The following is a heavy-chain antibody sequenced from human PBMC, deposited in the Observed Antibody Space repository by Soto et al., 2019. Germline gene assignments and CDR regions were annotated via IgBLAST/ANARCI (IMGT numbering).Heavy chain of an antibody. V-gene: IGHV1-8*01. CDR3: AREFSRLRFGELWAENYYMDV. D-gene: IGHD3-10*01. Sequence: ASVKVSCKASGYTFTSYDINWVRQATGQGLEWMGWMNPNSGNTGYAQKFQGRVTMTRNTSISTAYMELSSLRSEDTAVYYCAREFSRLRFGELWAENYYMDVWGKGTTVTVSS. CDR1: GYTFTSYD. J-gene: IGHJ6*03. CDR2: MNPNSGNT.